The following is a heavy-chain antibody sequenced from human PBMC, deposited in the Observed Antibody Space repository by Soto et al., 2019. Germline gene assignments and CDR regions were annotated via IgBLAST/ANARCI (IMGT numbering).Heavy chain of an antibody. V-gene: IGHV2-5*02. CDR3: AHRPGLQGNWNGGYFDF. D-gene: IGHD1-1*01. CDR2: IYWDDDK. Sequence: QITLKESGPTRVKPTQTLTLTCTFSGFSLSTSGVGVGWIRQPPGKALERLALIYWDDDKRYSPSLKSRLSITKTPSKNQVVLTMPTIDPVDTATYYCAHRPGLQGNWNGGYFDFWGPGALVTVSS. CDR1: GFSLSTSGVG. J-gene: IGHJ4*02.